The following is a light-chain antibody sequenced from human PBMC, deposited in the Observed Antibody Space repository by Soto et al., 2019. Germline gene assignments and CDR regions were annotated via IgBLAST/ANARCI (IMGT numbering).Light chain of an antibody. CDR2: WAS. CDR1: QSVLYSSNNKNY. V-gene: IGKV4-1*01. J-gene: IGKJ1*01. Sequence: DIVMTQSPDSLAVSLGERATINCKSSQSVLYSSNNKNYLAWYQQKPGQPPKLLIYWASTRESGVPDRFSGSGSGTEFTLPISSMQAEDVAVYYCQQYYRPWTFGQGTKVEIK. CDR3: QQYYRPWT.